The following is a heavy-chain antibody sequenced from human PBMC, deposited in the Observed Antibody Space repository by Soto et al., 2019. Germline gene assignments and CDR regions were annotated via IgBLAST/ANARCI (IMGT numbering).Heavy chain of an antibody. CDR2: ISSDGDST. CDR1: GFTFSTYA. CDR3: ARDPSTGNADY. Sequence: GGSLRLSCAASGFTFSTYALNWVRQSPGKGLEWVSTISSDGDSTYYVDSVKGRFTVSRDNSKNTMYLQMNSLRAEDTALYFCARDPSTGNADYWGQGTRVTVSS. D-gene: IGHD3-9*01. V-gene: IGHV3-23*01. J-gene: IGHJ4*02.